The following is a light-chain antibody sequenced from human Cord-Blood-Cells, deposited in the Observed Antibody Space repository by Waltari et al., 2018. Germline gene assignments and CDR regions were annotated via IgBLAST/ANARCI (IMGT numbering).Light chain of an antibody. Sequence: QSVLTQPPSASGTPGQRVTLSCSGSSSNIGSNTVNWYQQLPGTAPKPLIYSNNPRPSGVPDRFSGSKSGTSASLAISGLQSEDEADYYCAAWDDSLNGPVFGGGTKLTVL. V-gene: IGLV1-44*01. CDR3: AAWDDSLNGPV. CDR2: SNN. CDR1: SSNIGSNT. J-gene: IGLJ3*02.